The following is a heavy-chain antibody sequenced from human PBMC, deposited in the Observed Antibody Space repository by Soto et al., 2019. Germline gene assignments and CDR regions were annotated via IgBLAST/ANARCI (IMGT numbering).Heavy chain of an antibody. CDR2: ISYDGSNK. D-gene: IGHD3-22*01. CDR1: GFTFSSYG. V-gene: IGHV3-30-3*01. J-gene: IGHJ2*01. Sequence: GWSLRLSCAASGFTFSSYGIHWVRQAPGMGLEWVALISYDGSNKYYADSVKGRFTISRDNSKNALYLQMNSLRAEDTAVYYCARDGDSTGFYTWYFDLWGRGTLVTVSS. CDR3: ARDGDSTGFYTWYFDL.